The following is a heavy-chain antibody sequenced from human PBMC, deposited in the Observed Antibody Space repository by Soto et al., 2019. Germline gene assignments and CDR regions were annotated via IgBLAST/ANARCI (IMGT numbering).Heavy chain of an antibody. CDR1: GFTFSSYA. D-gene: IGHD4-17*01. CDR2: ISGSGGST. J-gene: IGHJ6*03. Sequence: GGSLRLSCAPSGFTFSSYAMSWVRQAPGKGLEWVSAISGSGGSTYYADSVKGRFTISRDNSKNTLYLQMNSLRAEDTAVYYCAKGDYGIPDYYYYYMDVWGKGTTVTVSS. V-gene: IGHV3-23*01. CDR3: AKGDYGIPDYYYYYMDV.